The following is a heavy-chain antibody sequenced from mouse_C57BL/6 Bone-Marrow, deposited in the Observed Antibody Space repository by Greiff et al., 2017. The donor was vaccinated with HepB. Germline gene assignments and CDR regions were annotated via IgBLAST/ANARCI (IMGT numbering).Heavy chain of an antibody. CDR1: GYTFTSYW. CDR3: ARIYYDYGRFAY. J-gene: IGHJ3*01. CDR2: IDPSDSYT. Sequence: QVQLQQPGAELVKPGASVKLSCKASGYTFTSYWMQWVKQRPGQGLEWIGEIDPSDSYTNYNQKFKGKATLTVDTSSSTAYMQLSSLTSEDSAVYYCARIYYDYGRFAYWAKGLWSLSLQ. V-gene: IGHV1-50*01. D-gene: IGHD2-4*01.